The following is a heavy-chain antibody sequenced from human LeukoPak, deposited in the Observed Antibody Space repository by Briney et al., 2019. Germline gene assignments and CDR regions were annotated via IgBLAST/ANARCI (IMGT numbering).Heavy chain of an antibody. CDR1: GFTFSSYA. D-gene: IGHD3-22*01. CDR2: IYSGGST. Sequence: GGSLRLSCAASGFTFSSYAMSWVRQAPGKGLEWVSVIYSGGSTYYADSVKGRFTISRDNSKNTLYLQMNSLRAEDTAVYYCARVGVGGYSIYYFDYWGQGTLVTVSS. CDR3: ARVGVGGYSIYYFDY. V-gene: IGHV3-53*01. J-gene: IGHJ4*02.